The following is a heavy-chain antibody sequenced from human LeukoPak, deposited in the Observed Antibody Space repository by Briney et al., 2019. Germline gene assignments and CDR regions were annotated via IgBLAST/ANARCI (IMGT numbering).Heavy chain of an antibody. Sequence: PGGSLRLSCAASGFTFSGYGMFWVRQAPGKGLEWVAFIRYDGSNEDYADSVKGRFTISRDNSKNTLYLQMNSLRAEDTAVYYCARPHGAAAGLVPYYYYGMDVWGQGTTVTVSS. V-gene: IGHV3-30*02. CDR2: IRYDGSNE. CDR3: ARPHGAAAGLVPYYYYGMDV. J-gene: IGHJ6*02. CDR1: GFTFSGYG. D-gene: IGHD6-13*01.